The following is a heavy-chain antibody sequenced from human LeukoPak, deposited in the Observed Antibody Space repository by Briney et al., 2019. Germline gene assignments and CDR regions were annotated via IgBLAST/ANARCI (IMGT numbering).Heavy chain of an antibody. CDR3: ARRRYFDWLLFRPDAFDI. J-gene: IGHJ3*02. CDR2: IDPSDSYT. CDR1: GYSFTSYW. V-gene: IGHV5-10-1*01. Sequence: GESLKISCKGSGYSFTSYWISWVRQMPGKGLEWMGRIDPSDSYTNYSPSFQGHVTISADKSISTAYLQWSSLKASDTAMYYCARRRYFDWLLFRPDAFDIWGQGTMVTVSS. D-gene: IGHD3-9*01.